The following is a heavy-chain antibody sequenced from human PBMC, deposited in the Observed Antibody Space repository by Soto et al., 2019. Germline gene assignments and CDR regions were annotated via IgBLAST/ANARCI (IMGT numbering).Heavy chain of an antibody. CDR1: GYTFTGYY. V-gene: IGHV1-2*04. Sequence: ASVKVSCKASGYTFTGYYMHWVRQAPGQGLEWMGWINPNSGGTNYAQKFQGWVTMTRDTSISTAYMELSRLTSDDTAVYYCARAMGYCSGGSCPHTYYYMDVWGQGTTVTVSS. CDR3: ARAMGYCSGGSCPHTYYYMDV. J-gene: IGHJ6*02. D-gene: IGHD2-15*01. CDR2: INPNSGGT.